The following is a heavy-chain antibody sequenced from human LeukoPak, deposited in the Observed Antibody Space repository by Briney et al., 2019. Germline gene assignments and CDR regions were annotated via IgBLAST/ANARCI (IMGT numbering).Heavy chain of an antibody. V-gene: IGHV1-46*01. J-gene: IGHJ4*02. CDR3: ARDTLDHYFDY. Sequence: ASVKVSCKASGYTFTSYYMHWVRQAPGQGLEWMGIINPSGGSTSYAQKFQGRVTMTRDMSTSTVYMELSSLRSEDTAVHYCARDTLDHYFDYWGQGTLVTVSS. CDR1: GYTFTSYY. CDR2: INPSGGST. D-gene: IGHD3/OR15-3a*01.